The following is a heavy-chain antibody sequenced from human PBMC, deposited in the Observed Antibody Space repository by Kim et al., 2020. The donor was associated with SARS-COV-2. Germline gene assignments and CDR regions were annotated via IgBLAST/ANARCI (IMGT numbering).Heavy chain of an antibody. Sequence: GGSLRLSCAVSGFTFSAQWITWVLQAPGKGLEWVAEINPDGSVRGYVDSVKGRFTISRDNAKESVDLQLNSLRVEDTAIYYCARDPAYGAFDYWGQGALVTVSS. V-gene: IGHV3-7*01. CDR1: GFTFSAQW. CDR2: INPDGSVR. CDR3: ARDPAYGAFDY. J-gene: IGHJ4*02. D-gene: IGHD1-26*01.